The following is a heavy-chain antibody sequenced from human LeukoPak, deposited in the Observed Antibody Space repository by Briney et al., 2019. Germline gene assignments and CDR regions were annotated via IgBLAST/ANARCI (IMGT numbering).Heavy chain of an antibody. CDR3: AREGRCGGDCYYDY. CDR2: ISGSGGGR. CDR1: GFTFSSYV. J-gene: IGHJ4*02. Sequence: PGGSLRLSCAVSGFTFSSYVMSWVRQAPGKGLEWVSTISGSGGGRYYADSVKGRFTISRDNSKNTMYLQMNSLRAEDTAVYYCAREGRCGGDCYYDYWGQGTLVTVSS. V-gene: IGHV3-23*01. D-gene: IGHD2-21*02.